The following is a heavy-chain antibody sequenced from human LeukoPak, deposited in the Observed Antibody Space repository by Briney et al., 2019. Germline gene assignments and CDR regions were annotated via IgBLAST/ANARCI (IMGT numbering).Heavy chain of an antibody. D-gene: IGHD6-19*01. CDR1: GYSISSGYY. CDR2: IYYSGST. J-gene: IGHJ4*02. CDR3: ARDQARGMGIAVAGFDY. V-gene: IGHV4-38-2*02. Sequence: SETLSLTCTVSGYSISSGYYWGWIRQPPGKGLEWIGSIYYSGSTYYNPSLKSRVTISVDTSKNQFSLKLSSVTAADTAVYYCARDQARGMGIAVAGFDYWGQGTLVTVSS.